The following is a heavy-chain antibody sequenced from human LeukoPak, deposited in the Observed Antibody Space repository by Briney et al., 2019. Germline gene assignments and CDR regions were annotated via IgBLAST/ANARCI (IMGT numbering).Heavy chain of an antibody. V-gene: IGHV1-69*01. CDR2: IIPIFGTA. J-gene: IGHJ4*02. CDR1: GGTFSSYA. Sequence: SVKVSCKASGGTFSSYAISWVRQAPGQGLEWMGGIIPIFGTANYAQKFQGRVTITADESTSTAYMELSSLRSEDTAVYYCARVRVQWPAPPRIYYFDYWGQGTLVTVSS. D-gene: IGHD6-19*01. CDR3: ARVRVQWPAPPRIYYFDY.